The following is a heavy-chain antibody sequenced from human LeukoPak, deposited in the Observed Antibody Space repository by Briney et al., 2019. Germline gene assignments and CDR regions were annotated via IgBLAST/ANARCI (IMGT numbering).Heavy chain of an antibody. D-gene: IGHD1-14*01. J-gene: IGHJ6*02. CDR2: INPSNGDT. V-gene: IGHV1-2*06. CDR3: ARSWYGMDV. CDR1: GYTFTASY. Sequence: ASVKVSYKASGYTFTASYMQWARQAPGQGLEWMGRINPSNGDTEYEQKFQGRVTMTRDTSISTVYMEPSRLTSDDTAVYYCARSWYGMDVWGQGTTVTVSS.